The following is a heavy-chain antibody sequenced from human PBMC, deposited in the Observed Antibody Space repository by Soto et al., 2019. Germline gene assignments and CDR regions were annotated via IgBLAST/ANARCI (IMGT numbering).Heavy chain of an antibody. D-gene: IGHD2-8*01. V-gene: IGHV1-18*01. J-gene: IGHJ5*02. CDR1: GYTFTSYG. CDR2: ISAYNGNT. Sequence: ASVKVSCKASGYTFTSYGISWVRQAPGQGLEWMGWISAYNGNTNYAQKLQGRVTMTTDTSTSTAYMELRSLRSDGTAVYYCARVVMVYAIRTVGLFDPWAQGTLVTVSS. CDR3: ARVVMVYAIRTVGLFDP.